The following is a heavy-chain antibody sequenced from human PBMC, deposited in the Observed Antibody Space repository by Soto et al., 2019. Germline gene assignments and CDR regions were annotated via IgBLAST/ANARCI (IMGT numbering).Heavy chain of an antibody. J-gene: IGHJ4*02. D-gene: IGHD1-1*01. V-gene: IGHV3-74*01. CDR2: VNSDETTI. Sequence: GGSLRLSCAASGFTIRGYWMHWVRQAPGKGLLWVSRVNSDETTISYADSVKGRFTVSRDNAKNTMYLQMNSLRAEDTAVYFCVAQMSTGYWGQGSPVTVSS. CDR3: VAQMSTGY. CDR1: GFTIRGYW.